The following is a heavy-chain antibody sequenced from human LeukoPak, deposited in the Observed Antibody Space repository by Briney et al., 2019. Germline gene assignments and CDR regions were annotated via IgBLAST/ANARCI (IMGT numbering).Heavy chain of an antibody. CDR1: GFTFTEYW. V-gene: IGHV3-7*01. CDR2: IKQDGSEM. Sequence: GGSLRLSCEASGFTFTEYWMTWVSQDPGRRLEWVANIKQDGSEMYYLDSVEGRFTISRDNAKNSVYLQMNSLGVEDTAVYFCAREAYCGGPSCFAVSYMDVWGEGTTVTVSS. D-gene: IGHD2-21*01. J-gene: IGHJ6*03. CDR3: AREAYCGGPSCFAVSYMDV.